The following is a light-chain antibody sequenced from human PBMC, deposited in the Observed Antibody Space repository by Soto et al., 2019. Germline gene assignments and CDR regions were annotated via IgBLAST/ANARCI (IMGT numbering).Light chain of an antibody. J-gene: IGLJ1*01. CDR2: EVS. CDR1: SSDVGGYNY. V-gene: IGLV2-14*01. CDR3: SSYTVNSTLV. Sequence: QSALTQPASVSGSPGQSITISCTGTSSDVGGYNYVSWYQQHPDKAPKLILYEVSNRPSGVSNRFSGSKSGNTASLTISGLQTEDGADYYCSSYTVNSTLVFGTGTKVTVL.